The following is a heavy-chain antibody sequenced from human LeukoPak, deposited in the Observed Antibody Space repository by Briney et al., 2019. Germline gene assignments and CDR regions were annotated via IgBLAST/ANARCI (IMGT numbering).Heavy chain of an antibody. J-gene: IGHJ3*02. D-gene: IGHD3-22*01. Sequence: GGSLRLSCAASEFTFSSYSMNWVRQAPGKGLEWVSYISSSSSTIYYADSVKGRFTISRDDAKNSLYLQMNSLRDEDTAVYYCARDQTPHYYDSSGYYRNDAFDIWGQGTMVTVSS. CDR2: ISSSSSTI. CDR1: EFTFSSYS. V-gene: IGHV3-48*02. CDR3: ARDQTPHYYDSSGYYRNDAFDI.